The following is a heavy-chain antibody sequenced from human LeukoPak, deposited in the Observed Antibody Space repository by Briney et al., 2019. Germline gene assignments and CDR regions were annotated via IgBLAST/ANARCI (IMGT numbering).Heavy chain of an antibody. D-gene: IGHD1-26*01. CDR3: AKGREGFDY. V-gene: IGHV3-30*18. J-gene: IGHJ4*02. CDR2: ISYDGSNK. Sequence: TGGSLRLSCAASGFTFSSYGMHWVRQAPGKGLEWVAVISYDGSNKYYADSVKGRFTISRDNSKNTLYLQMNSLRAEDTAVYYCAKGREGFDYWGQGTLVTVSS. CDR1: GFTFSSYG.